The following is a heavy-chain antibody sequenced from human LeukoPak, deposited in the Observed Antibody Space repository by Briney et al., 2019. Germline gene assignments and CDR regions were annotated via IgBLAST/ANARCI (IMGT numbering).Heavy chain of an antibody. D-gene: IGHD5-18*01. CDR2: MNPNSGNT. CDR3: ARGGDNSYGFDY. Sequence: RASVKVSCKAPGYTFTSYDINWVRQATGQGLEWMGWMNPNSGNTGYAQKFQGRVTMTRNTSISTAYMELSSLRSEDTAVYYCARGGDNSYGFDYWGQGTLVTVSS. J-gene: IGHJ4*02. V-gene: IGHV1-8*01. CDR1: GYTFTSYD.